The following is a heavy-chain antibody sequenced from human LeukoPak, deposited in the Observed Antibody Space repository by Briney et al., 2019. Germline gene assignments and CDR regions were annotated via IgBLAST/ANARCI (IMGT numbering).Heavy chain of an antibody. J-gene: IGHJ4*02. V-gene: IGHV3-74*01. CDR2: IHSEGSAT. D-gene: IGHD2-15*01. CDR1: GFTFSSYW. Sequence: GGSLRLSCAASGFTFSSYWMHWVRQAPGKGLEWVSRIHSEGSATNYADSVKGRFTISRDNAKNTVSLQMNSLRAEDTAVYFCVGGSIERAYFDYWGQGTLVTVSS. CDR3: VGGSIERAYFDY.